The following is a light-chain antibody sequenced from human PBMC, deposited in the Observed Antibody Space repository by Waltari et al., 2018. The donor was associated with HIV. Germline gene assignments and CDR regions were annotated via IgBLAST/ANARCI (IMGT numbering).Light chain of an antibody. V-gene: IGKV2-28*01. Sequence: TQIPLSLTVSPGESAPIPCRATESLRHSNGRDYLDWYGQRPGQTPRLLIYLASNRASGVPDRFVGTGSGTDFTLRITRVEAADVGTYCCLQNIRAPFAFGQGT. CDR1: ESLRHSNGRDY. CDR3: LQNIRAPFA. CDR2: LAS. J-gene: IGKJ2*01.